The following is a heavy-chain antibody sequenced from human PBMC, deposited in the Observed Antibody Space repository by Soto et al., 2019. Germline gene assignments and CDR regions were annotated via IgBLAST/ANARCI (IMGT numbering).Heavy chain of an antibody. J-gene: IGHJ5*02. V-gene: IGHV4-61*08. Sequence: QVQLQESGPGLVRPSETLSLICTVSGGSVSSGGYYWSWIRQPPGKGLEWIGYVYFSGSTNFNPSRKSRVIVSVDRPKNKSSLKLSSVPAAETAVYYCARDTIRSGTSYRPWLDPWGQGTLVTVSS. CDR3: ARDTIRSGTSYRPWLDP. CDR2: VYFSGST. D-gene: IGHD1-26*01. CDR1: GGSVSSGGYY.